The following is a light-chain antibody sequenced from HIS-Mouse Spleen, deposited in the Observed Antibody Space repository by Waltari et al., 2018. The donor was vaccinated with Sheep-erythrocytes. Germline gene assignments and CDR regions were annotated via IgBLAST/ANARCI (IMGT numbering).Light chain of an antibody. CDR3: CSYAGSYNHG. V-gene: IGLV2-11*01. J-gene: IGLJ1*01. CDR1: SSDVGGYNY. CDR2: DVS. Sequence: QSALTQPRSVSGSPGQSVTISCTGTSSDVGGYNYVSWYQQHPGKAPKLMIYDVSKRPSGVPDRLSGSKYGNTASLTISGLQAEDEADYYCCSYAGSYNHGFATGTKVTVL.